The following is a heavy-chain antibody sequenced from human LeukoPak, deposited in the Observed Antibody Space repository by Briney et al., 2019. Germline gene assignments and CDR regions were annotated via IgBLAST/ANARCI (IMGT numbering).Heavy chain of an antibody. CDR1: GFTFSSYG. Sequence: GGSLRLSCAASGFTFSSYGMHWVRQAPGKGLEWVSFISYDGSNKYYADSVKGRFTISRDNSKNTLYLQVNILRAEDTAVYYCAKTYYYDSSGRGYFDYWGQGTLVTVSS. CDR3: AKTYYYDSSGRGYFDY. D-gene: IGHD3-22*01. J-gene: IGHJ4*02. V-gene: IGHV3-30*18. CDR2: ISYDGSNK.